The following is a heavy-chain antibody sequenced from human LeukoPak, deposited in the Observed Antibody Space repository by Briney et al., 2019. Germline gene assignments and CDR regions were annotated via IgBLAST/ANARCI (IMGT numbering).Heavy chain of an antibody. CDR3: ASLDTAMVTGYYGMDV. J-gene: IGHJ6*02. CDR2: INPSGGST. Sequence: ASVKVSCKASGYTLTSYYMHWVRQAPGQGLEWMGIINPSGGSTSYAQKFQGRVTMTRDTSTSTVYMELSSLRSEDTAVYYCASLDTAMVTGYYGMDVWGQGTTVTVSS. D-gene: IGHD5-18*01. CDR1: GYTLTSYY. V-gene: IGHV1-46*01.